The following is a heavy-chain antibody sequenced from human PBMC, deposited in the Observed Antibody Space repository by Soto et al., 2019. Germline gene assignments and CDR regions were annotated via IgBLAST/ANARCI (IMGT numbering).Heavy chain of an antibody. CDR3: AKLRTTGTGFINWFDP. J-gene: IGHJ5*02. D-gene: IGHD1-1*01. Sequence: GSLRLSCAASGFTFSSYAMSWVRQAPGKGLEWVSAISGSGGSTYYADSVKGRFTISRDNSKNTLYLQMNSLRAEDTAVYYCAKLRTTGTGFINWFDPWGQGTLVTVSS. CDR2: ISGSGGST. CDR1: GFTFSSYA. V-gene: IGHV3-23*01.